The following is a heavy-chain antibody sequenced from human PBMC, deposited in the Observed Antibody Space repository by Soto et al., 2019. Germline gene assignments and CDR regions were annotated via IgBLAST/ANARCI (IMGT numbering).Heavy chain of an antibody. V-gene: IGHV1-8*01. J-gene: IGHJ6*02. CDR1: GYTFTSYD. CDR3: AGGPGCGWEDYYYGMDV. CDR2: MNPNSGNT. D-gene: IGHD1-26*01. Sequence: ASVKVSCKASGYTFTSYDINWVRQATGQGLEWMGWMNPNSGNTGYAQKFQGRVTMTRNTSISTAYMELSSLRSEDTAVYYCAGGPGCGWEDYYYGMDVWGQGTTVS.